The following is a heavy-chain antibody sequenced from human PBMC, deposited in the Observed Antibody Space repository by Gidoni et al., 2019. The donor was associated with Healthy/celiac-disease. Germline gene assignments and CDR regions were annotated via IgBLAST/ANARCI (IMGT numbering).Heavy chain of an antibody. V-gene: IGHV1-3*01. CDR2: INAGNGNT. CDR1: GYTFTSYA. D-gene: IGHD5-18*01. J-gene: IGHJ5*02. CDR3: ARGPTMVTGNWFDP. Sequence: QVQLVQSGAEVKKPGASVKVSCKASGYTFTSYAMHWVRQAPGQRLEWMGWINAGNGNTKYSQKFQGRVTITRDTSASTAYMELSSLRSEDTAVYYCARGPTMVTGNWFDPWGQGTLVTVSS.